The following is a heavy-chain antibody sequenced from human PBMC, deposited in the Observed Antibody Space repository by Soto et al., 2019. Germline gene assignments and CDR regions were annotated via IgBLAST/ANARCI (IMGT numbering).Heavy chain of an antibody. Sequence: GGSLRLSCAASGFTFDDYAIHWVRQAPGKGLEWVSGISWNSGSIGYADSVKGRFTISRDNAKNSLYLQMNSLRAEDTALYYCAKDYGSGSYNYYGMDVWGQGTTVTVS. J-gene: IGHJ6*02. CDR3: AKDYGSGSYNYYGMDV. CDR2: ISWNSGSI. V-gene: IGHV3-9*01. D-gene: IGHD3-10*01. CDR1: GFTFDDYA.